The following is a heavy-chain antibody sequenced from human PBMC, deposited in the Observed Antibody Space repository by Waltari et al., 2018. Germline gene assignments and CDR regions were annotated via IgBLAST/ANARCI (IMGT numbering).Heavy chain of an antibody. Sequence: EVQLVESGGGLVKPGGSLRLSCAASGFTFSSYSMNWFRQAPGKGLEWVSSISSSSSYIYYADSVKGRFTISRDNAKNSLYLQMNSLRAEDTAVYYCARDLLFGPLSPLTGTAPFDYWGQGTLVTVSS. CDR1: GFTFSSYS. J-gene: IGHJ4*02. CDR3: ARDLLFGPLSPLTGTAPFDY. CDR2: ISSSSSYI. V-gene: IGHV3-21*01. D-gene: IGHD3-10*02.